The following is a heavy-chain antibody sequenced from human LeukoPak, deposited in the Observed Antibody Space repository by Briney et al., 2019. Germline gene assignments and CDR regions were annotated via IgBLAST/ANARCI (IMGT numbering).Heavy chain of an antibody. V-gene: IGHV3-7*05. CDR1: GFTFSSYS. CDR3: ARDWNGSGTAFDH. CDR2: IKVDGTEK. D-gene: IGHD1-1*01. Sequence: PGGSLRLSCAASGFTFSSYSMNWVRQAPGKGLEWVANIKVDGTEKYYVDSVTGRFTISRDNAKNSLSLQMSGLRAEDTATYYCARDWNGSGTAFDHWGQGTLVTVSS. J-gene: IGHJ4*02.